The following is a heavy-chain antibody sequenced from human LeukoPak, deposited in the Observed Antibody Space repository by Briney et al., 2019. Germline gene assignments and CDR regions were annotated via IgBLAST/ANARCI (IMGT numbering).Heavy chain of an antibody. CDR1: GYTFTSYY. CDR2: INPSGGST. CDR3: ARDSKDGLSFDY. D-gene: IGHD3-16*01. V-gene: IGHV1-46*01. Sequence: ASVKVSCKASGYTFTSYYMHWVRQAPGQGLEWMGIINPSGGSTSYAQKFQGRVTMTRDMSTSTVYMELSSLRSEDTAVYYCARDSKDGLSFDYWGQGTLVTVSS. J-gene: IGHJ4*02.